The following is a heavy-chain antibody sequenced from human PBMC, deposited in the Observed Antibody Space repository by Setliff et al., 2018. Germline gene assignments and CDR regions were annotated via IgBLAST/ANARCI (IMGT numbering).Heavy chain of an antibody. V-gene: IGHV3-7*01. CDR2: INQDGGEK. J-gene: IGHJ4*02. CDR1: GFTFSSYW. D-gene: IGHD3-10*01. Sequence: PGGSLRLSCAASGFTFSSYWMSWVRQAPGKGLEWVANINQDGGEKYYVDSVKGRFTISRDNAKNSLYLQVNSLRADDTAVYYCARPGRSNYWDSFDYWGQGTLVTVSS. CDR3: ARPGRSNYWDSFDY.